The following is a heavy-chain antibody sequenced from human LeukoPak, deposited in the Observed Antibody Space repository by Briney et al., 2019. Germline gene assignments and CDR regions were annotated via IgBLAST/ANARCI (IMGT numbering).Heavy chain of an antibody. Sequence: GGSLRLSCAASGFTFSSYAMSWVRQAPGKGLEWVSAISGSGGSTYYADSVKGRFTISRDNSKNTLYLQMNSLRAEDTAVYYCAKSRFRCYDCYCPLRHWGQGTLVTVSS. D-gene: IGHD3-3*01. CDR3: AKSRFRCYDCYCPLRH. CDR1: GFTFSSYA. J-gene: IGHJ4*02. V-gene: IGHV3-23*01. CDR2: ISGSGGST.